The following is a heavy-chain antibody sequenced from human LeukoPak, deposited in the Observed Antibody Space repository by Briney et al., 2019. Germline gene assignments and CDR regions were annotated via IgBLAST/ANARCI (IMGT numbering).Heavy chain of an antibody. CDR3: AKSNGYGLVDI. J-gene: IGHJ3*02. Sequence: PSETLSLTCTVAGGSISSYYWSWIRQPAGKELEWIGRIYPTGITNYNPSLKSRVTISLDTSRNQFSLKLNSVTAADTAVYYCAKSNGYGLVDIWGQGTMVTVSS. D-gene: IGHD3-10*01. V-gene: IGHV4-4*07. CDR1: GGSISSYY. CDR2: IYPTGIT.